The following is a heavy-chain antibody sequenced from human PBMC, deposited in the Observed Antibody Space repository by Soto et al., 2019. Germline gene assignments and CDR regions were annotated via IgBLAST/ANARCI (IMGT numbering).Heavy chain of an antibody. CDR3: AKGGRETSPGGWGTDYYYYYYMDV. D-gene: IGHD6-19*01. CDR2: ISGSGGST. Sequence: GGSLRLSCAASGFTFSSYAVSWVRQAPGKGLEWVSAISGSGGSTYYADSVKGRFTISRDNSKNTLYLQMNSLRAEDTAVYYCAKGGRETSPGGWGTDYYYYYYMDVWGKGTTVTVSS. V-gene: IGHV3-23*01. J-gene: IGHJ6*03. CDR1: GFTFSSYA.